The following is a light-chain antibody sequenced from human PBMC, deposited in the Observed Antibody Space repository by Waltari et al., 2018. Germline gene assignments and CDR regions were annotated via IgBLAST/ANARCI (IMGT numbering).Light chain of an antibody. V-gene: IGLV2-14*03. J-gene: IGLJ2*01. CDR2: DVR. Sequence: QSALTQPASVSGSPGQSITISCTGTSSDVGGYVYVSWYQQHPGKAPKLMIYDVRKRPSGVSNRFSGSKSGNTASLTISGLQADDEADYYCGSYTSSITLVFGGGTKLTVL. CDR3: GSYTSSITLV. CDR1: SSDVGGYVY.